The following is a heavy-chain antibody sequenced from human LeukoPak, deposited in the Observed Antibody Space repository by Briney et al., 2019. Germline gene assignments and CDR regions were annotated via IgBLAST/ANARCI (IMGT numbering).Heavy chain of an antibody. CDR1: GGSIRSGAYY. D-gene: IGHD6-25*01. V-gene: IGHV4-61*02. J-gene: IGHJ4*02. Sequence: SETLSLTCRVSGGSIRSGAYYWSWIRQPAGKGLEWIGRIYANGSSNYNPSLKSRVTISVDTSRNDFSLKLSSVSAADTAVYYCASEGLAAASNFYYWGPGTLVAVSS. CDR2: IYANGSS. CDR3: ASEGLAAASNFYY.